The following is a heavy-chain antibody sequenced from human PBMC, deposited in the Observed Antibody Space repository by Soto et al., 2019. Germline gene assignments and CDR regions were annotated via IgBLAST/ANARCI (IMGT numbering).Heavy chain of an antibody. CDR3: AGEDVRIAAGEGYYYYYMDV. CDR2: IYYSGST. D-gene: IGHD6-6*01. V-gene: IGHV4-39*02. Sequence: PSETLSLTCTVSGGSISSSSDYWGWIRQPPGKGLEWIGSIYYSGSTYYNPSLKSRVTISVDTSKNQFSLKLSSVTAADTAVYYCAGEDVRIAAGEGYYYYYMDVWGKGTTVTVSS. J-gene: IGHJ6*03. CDR1: GGSISSSSDY.